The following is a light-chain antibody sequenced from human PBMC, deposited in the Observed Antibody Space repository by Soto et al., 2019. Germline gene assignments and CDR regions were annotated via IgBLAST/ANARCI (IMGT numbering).Light chain of an antibody. CDR3: QQGHGT. V-gene: IGKV1-39*01. Sequence: DIQMTQSPSSLSASIGDRVTITCRASQSISSDLCWYQQKPGNAPKLLIYASILHSGVPSRFSGSGSGTDFTLTIASLQTEDFATYYCQQGHGTFGQGTKVEVK. J-gene: IGKJ1*01. CDR2: AS. CDR1: QSISSD.